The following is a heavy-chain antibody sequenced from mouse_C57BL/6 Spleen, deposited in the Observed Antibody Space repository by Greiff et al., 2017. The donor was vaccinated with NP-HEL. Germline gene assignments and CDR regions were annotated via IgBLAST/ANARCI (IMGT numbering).Heavy chain of an antibody. CDR3: ARNGNYGDAMDY. Sequence: EVQLQQSGPELVKPGASVKMSCKASGYTFTDYNMHWVKQSHGKSLEWIGYINPNNGGTSYNQKFKGKATLTVNKSSGTAYMELRSLTSEDSAVYYCARNGNYGDAMDYWGQGTSVTVSS. CDR1: GYTFTDYN. D-gene: IGHD2-1*01. CDR2: INPNNGGT. V-gene: IGHV1-22*01. J-gene: IGHJ4*01.